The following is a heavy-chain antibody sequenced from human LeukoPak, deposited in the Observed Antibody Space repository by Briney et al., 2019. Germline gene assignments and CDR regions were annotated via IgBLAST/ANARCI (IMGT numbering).Heavy chain of an antibody. J-gene: IGHJ5*02. CDR1: GGSISSGDYY. Sequence: SQTLSLTCTVSGGSISSGDYYWSCIRQHPGKGLEWIGSIYYSGSTYYNPSLKSRVIISVDTSKNQFSLKLSSVTAADTAVYYCARDGMITLGGVITRGFDPWGQGTLVTVSS. CDR2: IYYSGST. CDR3: ARDGMITLGGVITRGFDP. V-gene: IGHV4-31*03. D-gene: IGHD3-16*02.